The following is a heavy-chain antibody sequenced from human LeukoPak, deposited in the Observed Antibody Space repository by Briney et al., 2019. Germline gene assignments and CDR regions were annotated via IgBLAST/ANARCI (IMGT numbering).Heavy chain of an antibody. V-gene: IGHV3-23*01. Sequence: PGGFLRLSCAASGFTFSSYAMSWVRQAPGKGLEWVSAISGSGGSTYYADSVKGRFTISRDNSKNTLYLQMNSLRAEDTAVYYCAKGQFLSGYYTGISRDFDYWGQGTLVTVSS. CDR3: AKGQFLSGYYTGISRDFDY. CDR2: ISGSGGST. D-gene: IGHD3-3*01. CDR1: GFTFSSYA. J-gene: IGHJ4*02.